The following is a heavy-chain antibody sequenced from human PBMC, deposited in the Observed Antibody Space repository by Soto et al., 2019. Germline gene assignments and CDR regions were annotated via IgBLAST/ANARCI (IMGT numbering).Heavy chain of an antibody. CDR2: ISGSGASS. CDR1: GFTFSSSA. D-gene: IGHD3-22*01. V-gene: IGHV3-23*01. Sequence: EVQLLESGGGLIKRGGSLRISCAASGFTFSSSAMNWVRQAPGKGLEWVSSISGSGASSYYADSVKGRFTISRDNSKNTVYLQMNSLRAEDTAIYYCAKDHNFDSSDYYGARFDFWGQGTLVTVSS. CDR3: AKDHNFDSSDYYGARFDF. J-gene: IGHJ4*02.